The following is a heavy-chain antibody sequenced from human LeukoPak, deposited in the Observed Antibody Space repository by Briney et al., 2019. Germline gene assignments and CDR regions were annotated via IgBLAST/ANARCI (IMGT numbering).Heavy chain of an antibody. V-gene: IGHV1-2*02. CDR2: INPNSGGT. D-gene: IGHD6-6*01. CDR3: ARDIDYSSLSFDY. J-gene: IGHJ4*02. Sequence: ASVKVSCKASGYTFTGYYMHWVRQAPGQGLEWMGWINPNSGGTNYAQKFQGRVTMTRDTSISTAYMELSRLRSDDTAVYYCARDIDYSSLSFDYWGQGTLVTVSS. CDR1: GYTFTGYY.